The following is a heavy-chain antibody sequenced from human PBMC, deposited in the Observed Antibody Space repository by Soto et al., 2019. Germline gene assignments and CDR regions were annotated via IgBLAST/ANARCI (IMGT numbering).Heavy chain of an antibody. CDR1: GSTFTSYG. V-gene: IGHV1-18*01. CDR2: ISTYNGNP. Sequence: QVQLVQSGPEVKKPGASVKVSCKASGSTFTSYGISWVRQAPGQGLEWMGWISTYNGNPNYAQKLQGRVTMTTDTSTSTAYMELRSLRSDDTAVFYCARAPLYSTSPKSAFDIWGQGTVVTVSS. D-gene: IGHD6-6*01. J-gene: IGHJ3*02. CDR3: ARAPLYSTSPKSAFDI.